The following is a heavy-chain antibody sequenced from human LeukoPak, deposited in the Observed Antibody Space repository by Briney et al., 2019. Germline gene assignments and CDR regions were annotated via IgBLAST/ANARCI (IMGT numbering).Heavy chain of an antibody. CDR2: IKQDESEK. J-gene: IGHJ3*02. CDR3: AREYRSSSGKAFDI. V-gene: IGHV3-7*01. Sequence: GGSLRLSCAVSGFTFSSYWMSWVRQAPGKGLEWVAIIKQDESEKYYVDSVKGRFTISRDNAKSSLFLQMKSLRAEDTAVYYCAREYRSSSGKAFDIWGQGTMVTVSS. D-gene: IGHD6-6*01. CDR1: GFTFSSYW.